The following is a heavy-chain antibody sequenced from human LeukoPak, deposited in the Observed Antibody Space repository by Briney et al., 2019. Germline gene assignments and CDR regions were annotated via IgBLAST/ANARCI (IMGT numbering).Heavy chain of an antibody. CDR1: GGTFSSYA. V-gene: IGHV1-69*04. CDR3: ASSTVTTSLVYFDY. J-gene: IGHJ4*02. Sequence: ASVKVSRKASGGTFSSYAISWVRQAPGQGLEWMGRIIPILGIANYAQKFQGRVTITADKSTSTAYMELSSLRSEDTAVYYCASSTVTTSLVYFDYWGQGTLVTVSS. CDR2: IIPILGIA. D-gene: IGHD4-17*01.